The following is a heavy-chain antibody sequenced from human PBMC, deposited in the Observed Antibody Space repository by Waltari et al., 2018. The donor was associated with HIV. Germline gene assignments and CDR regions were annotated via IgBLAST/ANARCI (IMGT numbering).Heavy chain of an antibody. CDR2: INHNEIT. Sequence: QVHLHQWGAGLLKPSETLSLTCAVSGGSFSGYYWIWIRQAPGKGLEWIGEINHNEITYYSPSLKSRVTVSVDPSKNQISLKVRSVTVADTAVYYCVRSRRHDSVWHDRTDYCGQGTLVTVSS. CDR3: VRSRRHDSVWHDRTDY. V-gene: IGHV4-34*01. J-gene: IGHJ4*02. CDR1: GGSFSGYY. D-gene: IGHD3-22*01.